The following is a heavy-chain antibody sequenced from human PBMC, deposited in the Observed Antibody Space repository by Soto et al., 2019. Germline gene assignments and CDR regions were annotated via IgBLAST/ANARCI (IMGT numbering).Heavy chain of an antibody. D-gene: IGHD1-1*01. CDR2: IYATGTT. V-gene: IGHV4-4*07. Sequence: QVQLQESGPGLVKPSETLSLTCTVSGASISGFYWSWIRKSAGKGLEWMGRIYATGTTDYNPSLKSRVMMSVDTSKKQFSLKLRSLTAADTAVYYCVRDGTKTLRDWFDPWGQGISVTVSS. CDR1: GASISGFY. J-gene: IGHJ5*02. CDR3: VRDGTKTLRDWFDP.